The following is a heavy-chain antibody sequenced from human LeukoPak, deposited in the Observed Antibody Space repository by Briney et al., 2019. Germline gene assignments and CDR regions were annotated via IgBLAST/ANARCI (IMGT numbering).Heavy chain of an antibody. CDR1: GFTFSSYS. Sequence: GGSLSLSCAASGFTFSSYSRNWLRQAPGKGLEWGSSISSSNSYIDYADSGRGRFTISRDNAKNSLYLQMNSLRAEDTAVYYCARDNPTSNYYDSSGKYRGDYWGQGTLVTVSS. D-gene: IGHD3-22*01. V-gene: IGHV3-21*01. CDR2: ISSSNSYI. J-gene: IGHJ4*02. CDR3: ARDNPTSNYYDSSGKYRGDY.